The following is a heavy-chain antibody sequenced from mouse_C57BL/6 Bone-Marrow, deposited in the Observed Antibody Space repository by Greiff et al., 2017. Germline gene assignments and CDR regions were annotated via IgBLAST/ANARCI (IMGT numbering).Heavy chain of an antibody. D-gene: IGHD1-1*01. CDR1: GYTFTSYT. CDR2: INPSSGYT. V-gene: IGHV1-4*01. Sequence: VHLVESGAELARPGASVKMSCKASGYTFTSYTMHWVKQRPGQGLEWIGYINPSSGYTKYNQKFKDKATLTADKSSSTAYMQLSSLTSEDSAVXYWAREKDYYGSSAWFAYWGQGTLVTVSA. CDR3: AREKDYYGSSAWFAY. J-gene: IGHJ3*01.